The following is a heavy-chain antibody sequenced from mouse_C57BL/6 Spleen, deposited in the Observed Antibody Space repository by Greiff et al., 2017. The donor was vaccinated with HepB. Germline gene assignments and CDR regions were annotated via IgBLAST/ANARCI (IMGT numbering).Heavy chain of an antibody. CDR3: ARAPIYYYGSSSQDYFDY. Sequence: EVKLVDSGGGLVKPGGSLKLSCAASGFTFSSYAMSWVRQTPEKRLEWVATISDGGSYTYYPDNVKGRFTISRDNAKNNLYLQMSHLKSEDTAMYYCARAPIYYYGSSSQDYFDYWGQGTTLTVSS. D-gene: IGHD1-1*01. CDR1: GFTFSSYA. J-gene: IGHJ2*01. CDR2: ISDGGSYT. V-gene: IGHV5-4*03.